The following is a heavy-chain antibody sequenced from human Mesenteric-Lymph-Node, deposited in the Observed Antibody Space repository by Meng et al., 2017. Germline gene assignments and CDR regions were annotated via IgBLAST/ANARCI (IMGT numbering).Heavy chain of an antibody. J-gene: IGHJ4*02. CDR3: ARVGYCSGGSCSFRYFDY. CDR1: GGTNSNSDSC. V-gene: IGHV4-30-4*01. D-gene: IGHD2-15*01. CDR2: IYYSGST. Sequence: LSLTSVLTCAVPGGTNSNSDSCRSGTRQPPGKCLEWIGSIYYSGSTYYNPSLKSRVTISVDTSKNQFSLKLSSVTAADTAVHDCARVGYCSGGSCSFRYFDYWGQGILVTVSS.